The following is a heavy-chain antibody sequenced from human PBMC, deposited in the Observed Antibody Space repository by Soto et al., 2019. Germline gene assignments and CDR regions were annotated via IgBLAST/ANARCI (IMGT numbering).Heavy chain of an antibody. CDR2: ISYDGSNK. CDR1: GFTFSSYG. J-gene: IGHJ6*02. CDR3: AKDNYYGSGRRREDYYYYGMDV. V-gene: IGHV3-30*18. D-gene: IGHD3-10*01. Sequence: QVQLVESGGGVVQPGRSLRLSCAASGFTFSSYGMHWVRQAPGKGLEWVAVISYDGSNKYYADSVKGRFTISRDNSKNXXYXQXNSLRAEDTAVYYCAKDNYYGSGRRREDYYYYGMDVWGQGTTVTVSS.